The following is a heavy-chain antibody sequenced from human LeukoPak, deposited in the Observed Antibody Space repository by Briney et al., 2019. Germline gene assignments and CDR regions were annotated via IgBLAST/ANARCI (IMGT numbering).Heavy chain of an antibody. Sequence: ASVKVSCKASGYTFATYGVSWVRRAPGQGLEWMGWINTYNTDTKYAQKFQGRVIMTTDTFMSTAYMELRSLRSDDTAVYYCARASGGSRGAATYYFDYWGQGTLVTVSS. CDR2: INTYNTDT. CDR3: ARASGGSRGAATYYFDY. CDR1: GYTFATYG. V-gene: IGHV1-18*01. J-gene: IGHJ4*02. D-gene: IGHD3-10*01.